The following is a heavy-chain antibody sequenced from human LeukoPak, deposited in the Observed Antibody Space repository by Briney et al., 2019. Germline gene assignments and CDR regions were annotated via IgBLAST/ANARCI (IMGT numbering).Heavy chain of an antibody. D-gene: IGHD3-9*01. CDR2: ISSSSSTI. CDR3: ARVIDILTGYYNGNAFDI. Sequence: GGSLRLSCAASGFTFSSYSMNWVRQAPGKGLEWVSYISSSSSTIYYADSVKGRFTISRDNAKNSLYLQMNSLRAEDTAVYYCARVIDILTGYYNGNAFDIWGQGTMVTVSS. J-gene: IGHJ3*02. CDR1: GFTFSSYS. V-gene: IGHV3-48*01.